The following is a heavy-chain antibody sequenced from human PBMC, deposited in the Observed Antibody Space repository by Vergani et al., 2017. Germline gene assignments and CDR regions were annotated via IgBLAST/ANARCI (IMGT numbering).Heavy chain of an antibody. CDR2: IYYTGST. J-gene: IGHJ4*02. D-gene: IGHD6-19*01. CDR1: GASISSYY. V-gene: IGHV4-59*01. CDR3: ARGCVSGWYGELGY. Sequence: QVKLQESGPGLVKPSETLSLTCTVSGASISSYYWTWIRQPPGKGLEWIGNIYYTGSTNYNPSLQSRVTMSVDTSNNQFSLRLSSVTAADTAVYYCARGCVSGWYGELGYWGQGTLVTVSS.